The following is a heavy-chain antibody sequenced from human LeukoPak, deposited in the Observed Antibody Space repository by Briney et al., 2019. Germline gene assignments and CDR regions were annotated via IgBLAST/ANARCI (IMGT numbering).Heavy chain of an antibody. CDR2: ISDSGTNT. CDR3: VKYYRGPVHYYFDY. V-gene: IGHV3-23*01. Sequence: GGSLRLSCAASGFSFSRSAMSWVRQAPGKGLEWVSVISDSGTNTYYADSVKGRFTISRDSSKNTLFLQMNSLRTEDTAVYYCVKYYRGPVHYYFDYWGQGNMVTVSS. D-gene: IGHD3-16*02. CDR1: GFSFSRSA. J-gene: IGHJ4*02.